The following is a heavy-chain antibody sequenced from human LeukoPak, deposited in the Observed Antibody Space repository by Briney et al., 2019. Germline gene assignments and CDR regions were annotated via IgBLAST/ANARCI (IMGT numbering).Heavy chain of an antibody. V-gene: IGHV3-7*01. CDR2: IKQDGSER. CDR3: MVTTRSGPFDY. J-gene: IGHJ4*02. Sequence: GGSLRLSCAASGFTFSSYWMNWVRQAPGKGLEWVASIKQDGSERNYVDSVKGRFTISRDNAKNSLYLQMNSLRAEDTAVYYCMVTTRSGPFDYWGQGTLVTVSS. CDR1: GFTFSSYW. D-gene: IGHD4-17*01.